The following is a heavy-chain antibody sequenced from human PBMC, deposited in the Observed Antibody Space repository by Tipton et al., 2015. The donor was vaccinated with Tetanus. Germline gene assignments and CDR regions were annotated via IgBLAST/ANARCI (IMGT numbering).Heavy chain of an antibody. Sequence: QLVQSGAEVKKPGSSVRVSCKTSGGTFRTYAISWVRQAPGQGPEWMGGIFPMYGTANYAPKFQGRVTITADESTGTAYMELRNLRPDDTAVYYCARTLAYCSRDACYHLRGYEFWGQGTLVSVSS. CDR3: ARTLAYCSRDACYHLRGYEF. CDR1: GGTFRTYA. V-gene: IGHV1-69*01. CDR2: IFPMYGTA. D-gene: IGHD2-21*01. J-gene: IGHJ4*02.